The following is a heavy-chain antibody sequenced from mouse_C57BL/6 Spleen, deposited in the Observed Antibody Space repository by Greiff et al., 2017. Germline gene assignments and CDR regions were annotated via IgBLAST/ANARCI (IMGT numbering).Heavy chain of an antibody. CDR3: ARGDYGSRTVDY. J-gene: IGHJ2*01. Sequence: QVQLQQPGAELVKPGASVKMSCKASGYTFTCYWITWVKQRPGQGLEWIGDLYPGSGSTNYNEKFKSKATLTVDTSSSTAYMQLSSLTSEYSAVYYCARGDYGSRTVDYWGQGTTLTVSS. V-gene: IGHV1-55*01. CDR2: LYPGSGST. CDR1: GYTFTCYW. D-gene: IGHD1-1*01.